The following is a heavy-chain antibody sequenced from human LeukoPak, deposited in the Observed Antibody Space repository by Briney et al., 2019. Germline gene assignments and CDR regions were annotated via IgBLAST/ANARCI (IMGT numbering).Heavy chain of an antibody. Sequence: SVKVCCKASGGIFSIYAINWVRQAPGQGLEWLGAIIPSLGTANYAQKFQGRVTITADKSTSTAYMELSSLKSEDTAVYYCARCRAAVSTNPPSFDYWGQGTLVTVSS. J-gene: IGHJ4*02. CDR2: IIPSLGTA. CDR3: ARCRAAVSTNPPSFDY. CDR1: GGIFSIYA. D-gene: IGHD5/OR15-5a*01. V-gene: IGHV1-69*10.